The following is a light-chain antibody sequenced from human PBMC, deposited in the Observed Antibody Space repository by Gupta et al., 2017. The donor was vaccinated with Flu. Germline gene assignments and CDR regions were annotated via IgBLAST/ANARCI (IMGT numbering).Light chain of an antibody. CDR1: QGIRND. J-gene: IGKJ4*01. V-gene: IGKV1-17*01. CDR3: LQHAGERLT. CDR2: AVS. Sequence: DIQMTQSPSSLSASVGDRVTITCRASQGIRNDLAWYQKKPGKAPKRLIYAVSTLQSGVPSRFSGSGSGPECTRTRSRLKPEDCAAEFCLQHAGERLTCGGGTKVEVK.